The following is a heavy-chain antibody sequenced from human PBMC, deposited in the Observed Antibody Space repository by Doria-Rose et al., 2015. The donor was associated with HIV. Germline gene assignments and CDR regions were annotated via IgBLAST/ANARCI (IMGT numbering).Heavy chain of an antibody. CDR3: ARIKSSRWYHKYYFDF. CDR2: IFSDDER. D-gene: IGHD6-13*01. V-gene: IGHV2-26*01. J-gene: IGHJ4*02. Sequence: QVTLKESGPVLVKPTETLTLTCTVSGVSLSSPGMGVSWIRQPPWKALEWLANIFSDDERSYKPSLKSRLTISRGTSKSQVVLTMTDMDPVDTATYYCARIKSSRWYHKYYFDFWGQGTLVIVSA. CDR1: GVSLSSPGMG.